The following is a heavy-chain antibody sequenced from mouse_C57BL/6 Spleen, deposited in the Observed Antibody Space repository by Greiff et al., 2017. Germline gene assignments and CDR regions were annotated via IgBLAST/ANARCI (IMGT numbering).Heavy chain of an antibody. J-gene: IGHJ4*01. CDR1: GFTFSDYY. V-gene: IGHV5-12*01. D-gene: IGHD2-10*01. Sequence: EVKVVESGGGLVQPGGSLKLSCAASGFTFSDYYMYWVRQTPEKRLEWVAYISNGGGSTYYPDTVTGRFTISRDNAKNTLYLQMRRLKSEDTAMYYCARAYPRDAMDYWGQGTSGTVSS. CDR3: ARAYPRDAMDY. CDR2: ISNGGGST.